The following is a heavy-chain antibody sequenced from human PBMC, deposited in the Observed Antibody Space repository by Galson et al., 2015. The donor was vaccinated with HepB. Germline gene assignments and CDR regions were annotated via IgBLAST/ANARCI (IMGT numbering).Heavy chain of an antibody. CDR1: GFTFSSYG. Sequence: SLRLSCAASGFTFSSYGMHWVRQAPGKGLEWVAVIWYDGSNKYYADSVKGRFTISRDNSKNTLYLQMNSLRAEDTAVYYCAREGRSSTSWGYYYYMDVWGKGTTVTVSS. CDR2: IWYDGSNK. D-gene: IGHD2-2*01. V-gene: IGHV3-33*01. CDR3: AREGRSSTSWGYYYYMDV. J-gene: IGHJ6*03.